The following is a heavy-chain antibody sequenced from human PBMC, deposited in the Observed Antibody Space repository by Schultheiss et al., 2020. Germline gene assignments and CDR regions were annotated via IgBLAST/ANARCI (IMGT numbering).Heavy chain of an antibody. J-gene: IGHJ3*02. D-gene: IGHD2-2*01. CDR2: IYYSGST. CDR1: GYSISSGYY. Sequence: SETLSLTCTVSGYSISSGYYWGWIRQPPGKGLEWIGYIYYSGSTNYNPSLKSRVTISVDTSKNQFSLKLSSVTAADTAVYYCARLLSSDIVVVPAAPDPDAFDIWGQGTMVTVSS. CDR3: ARLLSSDIVVVPAAPDPDAFDI. V-gene: IGHV4-61*05.